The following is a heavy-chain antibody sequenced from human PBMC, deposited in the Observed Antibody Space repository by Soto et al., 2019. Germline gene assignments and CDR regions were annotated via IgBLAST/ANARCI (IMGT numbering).Heavy chain of an antibody. Sequence: CLRLSCPASGFSLNTYAISWVRQAPGKGLQWVSTISRSGDNTSYADKVKGRFTLSRDNSKSTLYLQMSSLRAEDTAVYYCAKDPPVVTALSGAFDIWGQGTMVTVSS. CDR2: ISRSGDNT. J-gene: IGHJ3*02. D-gene: IGHD2-21*02. CDR1: GFSLNTYA. CDR3: AKDPPVVTALSGAFDI. V-gene: IGHV3-23*01.